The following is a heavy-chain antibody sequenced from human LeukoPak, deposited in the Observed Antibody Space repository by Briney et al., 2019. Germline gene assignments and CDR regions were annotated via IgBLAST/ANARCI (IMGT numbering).Heavy chain of an antibody. D-gene: IGHD6-13*01. CDR2: ISGSGGST. CDR1: GFSFDTYA. CDR3: AKDSLYSSSWYVLGGWFDP. V-gene: IGHV3-23*01. Sequence: QPGGSLRLSCAASGFSFDTYAMHWVRQAPGKGLEWVSAISGSGGSTYYADSVKGRFTISRGNSKNTLYLQMNSLRAEDTAVYYCAKDSLYSSSWYVLGGWFDPWGQGTLVTVSS. J-gene: IGHJ5*02.